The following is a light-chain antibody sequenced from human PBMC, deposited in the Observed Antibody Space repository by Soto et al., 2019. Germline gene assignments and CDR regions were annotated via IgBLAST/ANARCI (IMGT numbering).Light chain of an antibody. CDR3: QQSKTFPFT. CDR1: HGVSGS. J-gene: IGKJ3*01. CDR2: TVS. V-gene: IGKV1-12*01. Sequence: IQMTQSPSSVSASVGDTVTLSCQTSHGVSGSLAWYQQKPGKAPTLLIYTVSNLQSGVPSRFSGSGSGTDFSLTITHLQPEDFATYFCQQSKTFPFTFGPGTKVEVK.